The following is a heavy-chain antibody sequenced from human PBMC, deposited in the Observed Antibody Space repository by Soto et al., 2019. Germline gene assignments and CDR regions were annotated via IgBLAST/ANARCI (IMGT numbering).Heavy chain of an antibody. V-gene: IGHV4-39*01. CDR3: ANKYMVFVPSSSYGRYG. J-gene: IGHJ6*02. D-gene: IGHD2-8*01. CDR1: RSTSY. CDR2: IYYSGST. Sequence: RSTSYHVRNSQPPGKGLAWIGSIYYSGSTYYNPSLKSRVTISVDTSKNTLYLQMNSLRAEDTAVYYCANKYMVFVPSSSYGRYGWVQGTTVTVS.